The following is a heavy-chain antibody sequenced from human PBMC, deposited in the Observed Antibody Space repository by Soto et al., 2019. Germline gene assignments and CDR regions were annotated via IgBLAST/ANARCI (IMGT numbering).Heavy chain of an antibody. Sequence: EASVKVSCKASGYTFTSYDINWVRQATGQGLEWMGWMNPNSGNTGYAQKFQGRVTMTRNTSISTAYMELSSLRSEDTAVYYCARGWDDCSGGSCYSYYYGMDVWGQGTTVTVSS. J-gene: IGHJ6*02. V-gene: IGHV1-8*01. CDR3: ARGWDDCSGGSCYSYYYGMDV. CDR2: MNPNSGNT. CDR1: GYTFTSYD. D-gene: IGHD2-15*01.